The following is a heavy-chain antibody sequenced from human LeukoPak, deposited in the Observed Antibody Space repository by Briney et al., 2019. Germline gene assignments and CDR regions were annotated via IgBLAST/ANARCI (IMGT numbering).Heavy chain of an antibody. D-gene: IGHD2-2*01. CDR1: GYTFTSYD. CDR2: MNPNSGNT. J-gene: IGHJ5*02. Sequence: ASVKVSCKASGYTFTSYDITWVRQATGQGLEWMGWMNPNSGNTGYAQKFQGRVTMTRNTSISTAYMELSSLRSEDTAGYYCARGPSCSSTSCFKKNWFDPWGQGTLVPVSS. V-gene: IGHV1-8*01. CDR3: ARGPSCSSTSCFKKNWFDP.